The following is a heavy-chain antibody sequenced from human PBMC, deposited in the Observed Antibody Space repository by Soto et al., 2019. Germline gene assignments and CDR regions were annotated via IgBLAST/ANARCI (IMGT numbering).Heavy chain of an antibody. D-gene: IGHD3-22*01. V-gene: IGHV4-59*01. CDR2: IYNSGST. J-gene: IGHJ4*02. CDR1: GGSISSYY. Sequence: PSETLSLTCTVSGGSISSYYWSWIRRPPGKGLEWIGYIYNSGSTHSNPSLKSRVTISVDTSKNQFSLKLSSVTAADTAVYYCARAPEGSGYNGYYFDYWGQGTLVTVSS. CDR3: ARAPEGSGYNGYYFDY.